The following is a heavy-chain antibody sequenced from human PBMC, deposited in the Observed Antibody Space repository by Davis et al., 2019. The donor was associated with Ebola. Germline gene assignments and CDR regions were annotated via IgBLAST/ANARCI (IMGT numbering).Heavy chain of an antibody. D-gene: IGHD2-15*01. CDR3: AIPDCSGANCYSVYIKN. V-gene: IGHV3-33*01. CDR2: IWYDGSRK. J-gene: IGHJ4*02. Sequence: PGGSLRLSCAASGFNFRSYGMHWVRQAPDKGLEWVAVIWYDGSRKYYGDSLKGRFTISRDNSNNLLYLQMNSLRAEDTAVYYCAIPDCSGANCYSVYIKNWGQGTLVTVSS. CDR1: GFNFRSYG.